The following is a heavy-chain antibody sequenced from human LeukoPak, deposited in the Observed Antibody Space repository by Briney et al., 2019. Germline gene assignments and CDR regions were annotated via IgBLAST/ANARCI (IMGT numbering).Heavy chain of an antibody. CDR3: ARDKEGRGPYNWFDP. CDR1: GFTFSSYS. V-gene: IGHV3-21*01. CDR2: ISSSSSYI. Sequence: GGSLRLSCAASGFTFSSYSMNWVRQAPGKGLEWVSSISSSSSYIYYADSVKGRFTISRDNAKNSLYLQMSSLRAEDTAVYYCARDKEGRGPYNWFDPWGQGTLVTVSS. J-gene: IGHJ5*02.